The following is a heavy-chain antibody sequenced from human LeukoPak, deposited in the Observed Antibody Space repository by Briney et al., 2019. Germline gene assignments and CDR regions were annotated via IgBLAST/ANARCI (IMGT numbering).Heavy chain of an antibody. J-gene: IGHJ3*02. V-gene: IGHV1-69*13. D-gene: IGHD2/OR15-2a*01. CDR1: GGTFSSYA. CDR3: ARGAKISRAFDI. Sequence: ASVKVSCKASGGTFSSYAISWVRQAPGQGLEWMRGIIPIFGTANYAQKFQGRVTITADESTSTAYMELSSLRSEDTAVYYCARGAKISRAFDIWGQGTMVTVSS. CDR2: IIPIFGTA.